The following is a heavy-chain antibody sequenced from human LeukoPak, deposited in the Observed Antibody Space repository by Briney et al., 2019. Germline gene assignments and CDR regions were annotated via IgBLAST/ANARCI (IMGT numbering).Heavy chain of an antibody. D-gene: IGHD3-16*01. J-gene: IGHJ1*01. CDR2: IHYSGST. V-gene: IGHV4-59*08. CDR1: GGSISSYY. CDR3: ARGVGALFQH. Sequence: PSETLSLTCTVSGGSISSYYWSWLRQPPGKGLEWIGYIHYSGSTNYNPSLKSRVTISVDTSKNQFSLKLSSVTAADTAVYYCARGVGALFQHWGQGTLVTVSS.